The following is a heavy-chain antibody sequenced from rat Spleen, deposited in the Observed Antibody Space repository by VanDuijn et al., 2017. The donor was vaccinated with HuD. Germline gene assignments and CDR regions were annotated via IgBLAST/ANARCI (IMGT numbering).Heavy chain of an antibody. CDR2: IWNTGGT. D-gene: IGHD1-4*01. Sequence: QVQLKESGPGLVQPSQTLSLTCTVAGFSLTSYNVHWVRQPPGKGLEWMGVIWNTGGTRYNSALKSRLSISKDTSKSQGFLEMNRLQTEDTATYSCAKDENGYIYVWFAYWGQSTLVTVSS. CDR3: AKDENGYIYVWFAY. CDR1: GFSLTSYN. J-gene: IGHJ3*01. V-gene: IGHV2-41*01.